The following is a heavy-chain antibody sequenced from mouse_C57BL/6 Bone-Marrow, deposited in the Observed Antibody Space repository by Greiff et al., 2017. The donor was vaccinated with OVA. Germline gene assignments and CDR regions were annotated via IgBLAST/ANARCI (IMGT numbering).Heavy chain of an antibody. V-gene: IGHV1-26*01. CDR1: GYTFTDYY. J-gene: IGHJ3*01. CDR3: ANNPWFAY. D-gene: IGHD1-3*01. Sequence: VQLQQSGPELVKPGASVKISCKASGYTFTDYYMNWVKQSHGKSLEWIGDINPNNGGTSYNQKFKGKATLTVDKSSSTAYMELRSLTSEDSAVYYCANNPWFAYWGQGTLVTVSA. CDR2: INPNNGGT.